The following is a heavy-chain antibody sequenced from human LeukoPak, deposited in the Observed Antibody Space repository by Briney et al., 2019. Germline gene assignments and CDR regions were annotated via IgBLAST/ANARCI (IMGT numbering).Heavy chain of an antibody. Sequence: PGGSLRLSWAASGFTFSSYAMSWVRQAPGKGLEWVSAISGSGGSTYYADSVKGRFTISRDNSKNTLYLQMNSLRAEDTAVYYCAKSLGSGSYSRFFDYWGQGTLVTVSS. CDR2: ISGSGGST. CDR3: AKSLGSGSYSRFFDY. D-gene: IGHD1-26*01. CDR1: GFTFSSYA. J-gene: IGHJ4*02. V-gene: IGHV3-23*01.